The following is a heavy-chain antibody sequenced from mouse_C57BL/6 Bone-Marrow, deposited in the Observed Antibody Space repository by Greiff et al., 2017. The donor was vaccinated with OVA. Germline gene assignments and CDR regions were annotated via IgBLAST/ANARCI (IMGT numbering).Heavy chain of an antibody. Sequence: EVQLQQSGPELVKPGASVKISCKASGYSFTGYYMNWVKQSPEKSLEWIGEINPSTGGTTYNQKFKAKATLTVDKSSSTAYMQLKSLTTEDSAVYYCARPYSGSLHYFDYWGQGTTLTVSS. D-gene: IGHD1-1*01. J-gene: IGHJ2*01. CDR1: GYSFTGYY. V-gene: IGHV1-42*01. CDR3: ARPYSGSLHYFDY. CDR2: INPSTGGT.